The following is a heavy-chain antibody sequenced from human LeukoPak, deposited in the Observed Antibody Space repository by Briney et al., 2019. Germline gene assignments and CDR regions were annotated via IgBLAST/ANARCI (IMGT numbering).Heavy chain of an antibody. CDR2: IYSGGST. J-gene: IGHJ6*02. CDR1: GFTVSSNY. D-gene: IGHD3-10*01. CDR3: ATVTMVRGDYYGMDV. Sequence: PGGSLRLSCAASGFTVSSNYMSWVRQAPGKGLEWVSVIYSGGSTYYADSVKGRFTISRDNSKNTLYLQMNSLRAEDTAVYYCATVTMVRGDYYGMDVWGQGTTVTVSS. V-gene: IGHV3-66*01.